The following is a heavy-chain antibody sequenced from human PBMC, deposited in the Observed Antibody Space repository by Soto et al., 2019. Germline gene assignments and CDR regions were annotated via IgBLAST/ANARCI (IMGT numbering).Heavy chain of an antibody. CDR1: GFTVSSNY. Sequence: EVQLVESGGDLVQPGGSLTLSCAASGFTVSSNYMSWVRQAPGKGLEWVSVIYSGGTTYYADSVKGRFTISRDNSKNTLYLQMNSLRAEDTAVYYCARDAPYYYGSGSTLDYGGQGTLVTVSS. D-gene: IGHD3-10*01. CDR3: ARDAPYYYGSGSTLDY. J-gene: IGHJ4*02. CDR2: IYSGGTT. V-gene: IGHV3-66*01.